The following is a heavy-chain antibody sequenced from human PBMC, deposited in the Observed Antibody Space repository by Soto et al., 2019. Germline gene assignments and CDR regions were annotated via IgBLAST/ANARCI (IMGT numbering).Heavy chain of an antibody. D-gene: IGHD6-13*01. V-gene: IGHV1-8*01. Sequence: QVQLVQSGAEVKKPGASVKVSCKASGYTFTSYDINWVRQATGQGLEWMGWMNPNSGNTGYAQKFQGRVTQTRNDAISTAETERASLRSEDTAVYYCAREGSAAGTGWSAPWGQGTLVTVSS. J-gene: IGHJ5*02. CDR3: AREGSAAGTGWSAP. CDR1: GYTFTSYD. CDR2: MNPNSGNT.